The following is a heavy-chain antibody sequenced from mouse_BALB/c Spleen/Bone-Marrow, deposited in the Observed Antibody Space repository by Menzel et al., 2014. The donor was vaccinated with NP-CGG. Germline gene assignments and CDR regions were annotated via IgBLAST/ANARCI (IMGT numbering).Heavy chain of an antibody. J-gene: IGHJ2*01. CDR1: GFSLTSYG. V-gene: IGHV2-9*02. D-gene: IGHD2-14*01. CDR2: IRAGGST. Sequence: VKLVESGPGLVAPSQRLSISCTVSGFSLTSYGVHWVRQPPGKGLEWLGVIRAGGSTNYNSALMSRLSISKDNSKSQVFLKMNSLQTDDTAMYYCARVIRYESYFDYWGQGTTLTVSS. CDR3: ARVIRYESYFDY.